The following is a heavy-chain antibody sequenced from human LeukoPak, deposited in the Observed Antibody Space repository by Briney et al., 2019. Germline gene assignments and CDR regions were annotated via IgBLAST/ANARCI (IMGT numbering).Heavy chain of an antibody. CDR3: AKGGPTVLDAFDM. D-gene: IGHD4-17*01. J-gene: IGHJ3*02. V-gene: IGHV3-23*01. CDR1: GFTFSSFA. CDR2: ITSTGSST. Sequence: GGSLRLSCAASGFTFSSFAINWVRQAPGKGLERVSTITSTGSSTDYPDSVKGRFTMSRDNSKNTMWLQMNSLRADDTAIYYCAKGGPTVLDAFDMWGQGTMVTVSS.